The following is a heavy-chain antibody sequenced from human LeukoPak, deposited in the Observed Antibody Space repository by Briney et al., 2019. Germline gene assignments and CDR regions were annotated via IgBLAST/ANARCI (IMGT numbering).Heavy chain of an antibody. J-gene: IGHJ4*02. V-gene: IGHV3-21*04. CDR3: AKVFRAVAEGVDY. Sequence: GGSLRLSCAASGFTFSSYSMNWVRQAPGKGLEWVSSISSSSSYIYYADSVKGRFTISRDNAKNSLYLQMNSLRAEDTAVYYCAKVFRAVAEGVDYWGQGTLVTVSS. D-gene: IGHD6-19*01. CDR1: GFTFSSYS. CDR2: ISSSSSYI.